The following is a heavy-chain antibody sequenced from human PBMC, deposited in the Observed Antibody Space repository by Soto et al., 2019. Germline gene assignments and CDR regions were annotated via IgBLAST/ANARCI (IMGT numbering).Heavy chain of an antibody. D-gene: IGHD1-26*01. Sequence: GSLSLSCAASGFIFSNYGMHWVRQAPGKGLEWVAVIWYDGSHKYHGDSVKGRFTISRDNSKNIMYLQMNSLRAEDTAVYYCARASGRWTYYYYFAMDVWGQGTTVTVSS. CDR3: ARASGRWTYYYYFAMDV. J-gene: IGHJ6*02. CDR2: IWYDGSHK. V-gene: IGHV3-33*01. CDR1: GFIFSNYG.